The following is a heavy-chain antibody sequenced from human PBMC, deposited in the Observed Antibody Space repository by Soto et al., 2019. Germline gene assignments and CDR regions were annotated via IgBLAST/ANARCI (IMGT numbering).Heavy chain of an antibody. V-gene: IGHV3-23*01. D-gene: IGHD5-18*01. CDR1: GFTFSSYA. J-gene: IGHJ4*02. Sequence: RWSLRLSCAASGFTFSSYAMSWVRQAPGKGLEWVSAISGSGGSTYYADSVKGRFTISRDNSKNTLYLQMNSLRAEDTAVYYCSKGGTAIVKYRFDYWGQGTLVTVSS. CDR2: ISGSGGST. CDR3: SKGGTAIVKYRFDY.